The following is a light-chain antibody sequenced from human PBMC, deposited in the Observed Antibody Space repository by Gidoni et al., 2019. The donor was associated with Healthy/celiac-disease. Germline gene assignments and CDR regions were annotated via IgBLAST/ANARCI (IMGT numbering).Light chain of an antibody. CDR1: SSDVRSYNL. CDR2: EGS. Sequence: QSALPQPASLSGSPGQSITISCTGTSSDVRSYNLVSWYQQHPGKAPKLMIYEGSKRPSGVSNRLSGSKSGNTASLTISGLQAEDEADYYCCSDAGSSTLVFGGGTKLTVL. V-gene: IGLV2-23*01. J-gene: IGLJ2*01. CDR3: CSDAGSSTLV.